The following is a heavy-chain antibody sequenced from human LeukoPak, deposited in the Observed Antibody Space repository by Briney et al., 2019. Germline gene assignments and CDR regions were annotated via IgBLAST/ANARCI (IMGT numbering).Heavy chain of an antibody. CDR1: GFTFSSYA. CDR2: ISGSGGST. D-gene: IGHD2-8*01. Sequence: PGGSLRLSCAASGFTFSSYAMSWVRQALGKGLEWVSAISGSGGSTYYADSVKGRFTISRDNSKNTLYLQMNSLRAEDTAVYYCAKPSYCTNGVCYSSSWYYFDYWGQGTLVTVSS. J-gene: IGHJ4*02. V-gene: IGHV3-23*01. CDR3: AKPSYCTNGVCYSSSWYYFDY.